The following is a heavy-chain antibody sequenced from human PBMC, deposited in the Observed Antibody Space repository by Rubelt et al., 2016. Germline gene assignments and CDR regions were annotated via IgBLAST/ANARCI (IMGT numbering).Heavy chain of an antibody. Sequence: QVQLVQSGAEVKKPGASVKVSCKASGYTFTSYGISWVRQAPGQGLEWMGWISAYTGNTKDAPKLKGRCTMTTDTSTSTAYMERRSLGSDDTSVYYCASMYSSSWYRGWFDPWGQGTLVTVSS. D-gene: IGHD6-13*01. CDR1: GYTFTSYG. CDR2: ISAYTGNT. CDR3: ASMYSSSWYRGWFDP. V-gene: IGHV1-18*01. J-gene: IGHJ5*02.